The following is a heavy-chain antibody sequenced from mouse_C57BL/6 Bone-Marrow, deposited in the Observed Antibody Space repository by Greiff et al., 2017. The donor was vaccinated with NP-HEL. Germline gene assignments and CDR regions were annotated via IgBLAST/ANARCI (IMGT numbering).Heavy chain of an antibody. CDR2: IYPRDGST. Sequence: VKLQQSGPELVKPGASVKLSCKASGYTFTSYDINWVKQRPGQGLEWIGWIYPRDGSTKYNEKFKGKATLTVDTSSSTAYMELHSLTSEDSAVYFCAREEGFTTVVARYFDVWGTGTTVTVSS. J-gene: IGHJ1*03. CDR3: AREEGFTTVVARYFDV. CDR1: GYTFTSYD. D-gene: IGHD1-1*01. V-gene: IGHV1-85*01.